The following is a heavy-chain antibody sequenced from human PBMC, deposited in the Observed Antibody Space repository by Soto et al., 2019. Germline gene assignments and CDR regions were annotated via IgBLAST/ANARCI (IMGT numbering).Heavy chain of an antibody. V-gene: IGHV3-23*01. Sequence: GGSLRLSCAASGFIFSSYAMSWVRQAPGKGLEWVSVISGTGDSTYYADSVKGRFTVSRDNSKNTLYLQMHSLRAEDTAVYYCAKGLTIFGVTVTLYTYYGMDVWGPGTTVTVSS. CDR3: AKGLTIFGVTVTLYTYYGMDV. CDR1: GFIFSSYA. D-gene: IGHD3-3*01. J-gene: IGHJ6*02. CDR2: ISGTGDST.